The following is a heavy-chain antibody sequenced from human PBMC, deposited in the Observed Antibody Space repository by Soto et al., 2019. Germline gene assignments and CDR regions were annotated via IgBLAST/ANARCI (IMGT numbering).Heavy chain of an antibody. CDR2: ISSNGVGT. D-gene: IGHD6-6*01. J-gene: IGHJ6*03. CDR3: ARRARPDFYYMDV. V-gene: IGHV3-64*01. CDR1: GFTLSGDA. Sequence: GGSLRLSCAASGFTLSGDAMDWVRQAPGKGLEYVSGISSNGVGTYYANSVQGRFTISRDNSKNTVYLQMGSLRPEDVAVYYCARRARPDFYYMDVWGKGTTVTVSS.